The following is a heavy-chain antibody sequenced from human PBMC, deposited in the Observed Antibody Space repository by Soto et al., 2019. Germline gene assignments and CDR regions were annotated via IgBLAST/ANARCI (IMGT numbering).Heavy chain of an antibody. V-gene: IGHV3-48*03. J-gene: IGHJ5*02. CDR3: ARRSAADGALVWFDP. Sequence: VGSLRLSCAASGFTFSSYEMNWVRQAPGKGLEWVSYISSSGSTIYYADSVKGRFTISRDNAKNSLYLQMNSLRAEDTAVYYCARRSAADGALVWFDPWGQGTLVTVSS. CDR2: ISSSGSTI. D-gene: IGHD6-13*01. CDR1: GFTFSSYE.